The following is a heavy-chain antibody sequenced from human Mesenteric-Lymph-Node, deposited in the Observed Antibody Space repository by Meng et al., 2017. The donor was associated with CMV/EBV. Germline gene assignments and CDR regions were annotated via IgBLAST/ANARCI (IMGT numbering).Heavy chain of an antibody. V-gene: IGHV1-2*02. J-gene: IGHJ4*02. D-gene: IGHD2-21*01. Sequence: ASVKVSCKASGYIFTGYYMHWVRQAPGQGLEWMGWINPNSGGTNYAQNFQGRVTMTRDTSISTAYMELSGLRADDTAVYYCASQPLVSALGEWGQGTLVTVSS. CDR3: ASQPLVSALGE. CDR1: GYIFTGYY. CDR2: INPNSGGT.